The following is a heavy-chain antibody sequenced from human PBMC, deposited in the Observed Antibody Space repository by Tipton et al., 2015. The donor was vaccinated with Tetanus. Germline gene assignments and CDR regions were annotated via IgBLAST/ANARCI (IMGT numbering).Heavy chain of an antibody. CDR3: ARRLIQNWFDP. J-gene: IGHJ5*02. V-gene: IGHV4-31*11. D-gene: IGHD2-8*01. Sequence: TLSLTCAVSGGSITSDNHYWSWIRQPPGKGLEWIGYIYYTGNTYYNPSLKSRVTISVDSSKNQFSLKLTSLTAADTAVYYCARRLIQNWFDPWGQGTLVTVSS. CDR2: IYYTGNT. CDR1: GGSITSDNHY.